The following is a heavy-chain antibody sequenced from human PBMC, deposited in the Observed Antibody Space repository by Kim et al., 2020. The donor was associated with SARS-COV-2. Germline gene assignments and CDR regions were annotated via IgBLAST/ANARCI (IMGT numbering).Heavy chain of an antibody. CDR3: ARVYCSAGSCYLGWFDP. V-gene: IGHV5-51*01. J-gene: IGHJ5*02. D-gene: IGHD2-15*01. Sequence: GESLKISCNASGYSFTNYLIGWVRQLPGKGLEWMGIINPGDSDTTYSPSFQGQVTISVDKSVDTAYLQWTSLKASDTAMYYCARVYCSAGSCYLGWFDPWGQGTLVTVSS. CDR2: INPGDSDT. CDR1: GYSFTNYL.